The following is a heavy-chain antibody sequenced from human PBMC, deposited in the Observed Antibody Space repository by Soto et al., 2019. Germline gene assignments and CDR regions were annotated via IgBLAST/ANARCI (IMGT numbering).Heavy chain of an antibody. J-gene: IGHJ6*02. CDR3: ARVYGSGSYRAYYYGMDV. V-gene: IGHV4-59*08. CDR1: GGSISSYY. D-gene: IGHD3-10*01. CDR2: IYYSGST. Sequence: SETLSLTCTVSGGSISSYYWSWIRQPPGKGLEWIGYIYYSGSTYYNPSLKSRVTISVDTSKNQFSLKLSSVTAADTAVYYCARVYGSGSYRAYYYGMDVWGQGTTVTVSS.